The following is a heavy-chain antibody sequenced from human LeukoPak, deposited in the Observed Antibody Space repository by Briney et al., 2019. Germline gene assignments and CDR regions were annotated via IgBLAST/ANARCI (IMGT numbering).Heavy chain of an antibody. CDR3: ARGDYVRNNWFDP. V-gene: IGHV3-48*03. Sequence: GGSLRLSCAASGFTFSSYEMNWVRQAPGKGLEWVSFISSSGSTIYYADSVRGRFTISRDNAKNSLYLQMNSLRAEDTAVYYCARGDYVRNNWFDPWGQGTLVTVSS. CDR1: GFTFSSYE. D-gene: IGHD4-17*01. CDR2: ISSSGSTI. J-gene: IGHJ5*02.